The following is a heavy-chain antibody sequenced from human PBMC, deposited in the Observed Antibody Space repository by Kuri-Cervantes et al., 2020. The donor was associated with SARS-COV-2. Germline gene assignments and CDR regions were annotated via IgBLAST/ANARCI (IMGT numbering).Heavy chain of an antibody. CDR2: INNSGST. D-gene: IGHD6-13*01. CDR3: ARAYSSSGRHYYGMDV. J-gene: IGHJ6*02. CDR1: GGSFSGYY. Sequence: ESLKISCAVYGGSFSGYYCSWIRQPPGKGLEWIGEINNSGSTNYNPSLKSRVTISVETYKNQSSLKLSSVTAADTAVDYCARAYSSSGRHYYGMDVWGQGTTVTVSS. V-gene: IGHV4-34*01.